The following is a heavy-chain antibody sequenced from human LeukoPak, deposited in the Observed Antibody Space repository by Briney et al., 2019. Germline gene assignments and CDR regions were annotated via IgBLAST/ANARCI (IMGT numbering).Heavy chain of an antibody. CDR3: ARAVAGPSGRFDY. D-gene: IGHD6-19*01. J-gene: IGHJ4*02. CDR1: GFTFLDHA. V-gene: IGHV3-11*01. CDR2: ISGSGSTF. Sequence: GGSLIRSCDASGFTFLDHAIIWVRPGPGPGLHLVSYISGSGSTFYYADSVKGRFTISRDNTKNSLYLQMNSLRAEDTAVYYCARAVAGPSGRFDYWGQGTLVTVSS.